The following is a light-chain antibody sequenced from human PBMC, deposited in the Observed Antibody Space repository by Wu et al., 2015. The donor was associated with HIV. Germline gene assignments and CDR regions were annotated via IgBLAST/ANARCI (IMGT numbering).Light chain of an antibody. Sequence: EIVLTQSPATLSLSPGERATLSCRASQSVSRFLAWYQHKPGQAPRVLIYDTSNRAAGIPTRFSGSGFGTDFTLTISSLEPEDFAVYYCHQRTTWPRTFGQGTKVEVK. CDR3: HQRTTWPRT. V-gene: IGKV3-11*01. CDR2: DTS. CDR1: QSVSRF. J-gene: IGKJ1*01.